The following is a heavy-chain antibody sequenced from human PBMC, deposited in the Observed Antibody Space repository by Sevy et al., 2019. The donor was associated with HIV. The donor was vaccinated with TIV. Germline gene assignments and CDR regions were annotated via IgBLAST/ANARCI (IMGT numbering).Heavy chain of an antibody. CDR3: ARGPYIVLRRREDYYYYGMDV. D-gene: IGHD2-8*01. CDR1: AGSFSGYY. J-gene: IGHJ6*02. CDR2: INHSGST. V-gene: IGHV4-34*01. Sequence: SETLSLTCAVYAGSFSGYYWSWIRQPPGKGLEWIGEINHSGSTNYNPSLKSRVTISVDTSKNQFSLKLSSVTAADTAVYYCARGPYIVLRRREDYYYYGMDVWGQGTTVTVSS.